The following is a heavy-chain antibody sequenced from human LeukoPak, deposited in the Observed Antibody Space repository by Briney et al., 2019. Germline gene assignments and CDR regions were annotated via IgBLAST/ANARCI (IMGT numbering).Heavy chain of an antibody. J-gene: IGHJ5*02. CDR2: LSSGGSHE. V-gene: IGHV3-30*18. CDR3: AKEGATSGKMRHYYDP. CDR1: GFTCSDYG. D-gene: IGHD6-13*01. Sequence: GTSLRVSCAASGFTCSDYGMHWVRRAPGKGLEWVAVLSSGGSHEYFADSVKGRFTISRDNSKNTLNLQMSSLRPEDTAVYYCAKEGATSGKMRHYYDPWGQGTLVTVSS.